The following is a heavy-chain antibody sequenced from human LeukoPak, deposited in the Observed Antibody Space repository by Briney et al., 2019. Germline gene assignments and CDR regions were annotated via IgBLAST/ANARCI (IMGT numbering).Heavy chain of an antibody. CDR1: GGSISSYY. CDR3: ARHFRTGGRSTDAFDI. D-gene: IGHD2-15*01. V-gene: IGHV4-59*08. J-gene: IGHJ3*02. Sequence: TSETLSLTCTVSGGSISSYYWSWIRQSPGKGLEWIGYIYSSGSTKYNPSLSGRVTISVDTSKNHFSLRLSSVTAPDTAVYSCARHFRTGGRSTDAFDIWGQGTMVTVSS. CDR2: IYSSGST.